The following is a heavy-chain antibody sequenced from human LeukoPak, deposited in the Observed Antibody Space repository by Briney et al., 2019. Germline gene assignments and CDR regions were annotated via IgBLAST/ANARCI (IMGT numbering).Heavy chain of an antibody. D-gene: IGHD1-7*01. Sequence: GASVKVSCKASGYTFTSYGISWVRQAPGQGLEWMGWISAYNGNTNYAQKLQGRVTMTTDTSTSTAYMELRSLRSDDTAVYYCAGRGWELELREVSAFDIWGQGTMVTVSS. J-gene: IGHJ3*02. CDR2: ISAYNGNT. V-gene: IGHV1-18*01. CDR1: GYTFTSYG. CDR3: AGRGWELELREVSAFDI.